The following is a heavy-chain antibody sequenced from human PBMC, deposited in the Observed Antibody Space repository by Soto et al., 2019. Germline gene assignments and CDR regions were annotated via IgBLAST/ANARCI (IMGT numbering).Heavy chain of an antibody. CDR2: ISIGGSET. J-gene: IGHJ4*02. V-gene: IGHV3-74*01. Sequence: QTGGSLRLSCEASGLTFSSSWMHWVRQAPGKGLVWVSRISIGGSETYYADSVKGRFTISRDNARNTLYLQMDSLRAEDTAVYFCVRGYTGYGNFDYWGQGTLVTVSS. CDR3: VRGYTGYGNFDY. CDR1: GLTFSSSW. D-gene: IGHD5-12*01.